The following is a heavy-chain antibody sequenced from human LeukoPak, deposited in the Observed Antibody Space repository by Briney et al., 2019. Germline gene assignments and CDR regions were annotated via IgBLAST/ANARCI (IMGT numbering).Heavy chain of an antibody. CDR3: ARVRCSSTSCYTGNWFDP. D-gene: IGHD2-2*02. Sequence: PSETLSLTCAVYGGSFSGYYWSWIRQPPGKGLEWIGEINHSGSTNYNPSLKGRVTISVDTSKNQFSLKLSSVTAADTAVYYCARVRCSSTSCYTGNWFDPWGQGTLVTVSS. CDR1: GGSFSGYY. V-gene: IGHV4-34*01. CDR2: INHSGST. J-gene: IGHJ5*02.